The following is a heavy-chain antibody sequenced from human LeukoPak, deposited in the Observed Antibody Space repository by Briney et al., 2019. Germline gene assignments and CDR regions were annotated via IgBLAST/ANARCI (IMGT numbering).Heavy chain of an antibody. Sequence: ASVKVSCKASGYTFTGYYMHWVRQAPGQGLEWMGWINPNSGGTNYAQKFQGRVTMTRDTSISTAYMELSGLRSDDTAVYYCARDLGGSSSSTNWFDPWGQGTLVTVSS. J-gene: IGHJ5*02. CDR1: GYTFTGYY. CDR3: ARDLGGSSSSTNWFDP. D-gene: IGHD6-6*01. CDR2: INPNSGGT. V-gene: IGHV1-2*02.